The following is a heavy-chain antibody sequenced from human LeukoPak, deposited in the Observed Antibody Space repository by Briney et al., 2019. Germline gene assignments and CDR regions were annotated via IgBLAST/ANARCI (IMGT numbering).Heavy chain of an antibody. CDR1: GFTFSSYS. CDR3: AREGPVVRGSEVDY. V-gene: IGHV3-48*01. D-gene: IGHD4-23*01. J-gene: IGHJ4*02. CDR2: IDSSSSTI. Sequence: PGGSLRLSCAASGFTFSSYSMNWVRQAPGKGLEWASYIDSSSSTIYYADSVKGRFTISRDNAKNSLYLQMNSLRAEDTAVYYCAREGPVVRGSEVDYWGQGTLVTVSS.